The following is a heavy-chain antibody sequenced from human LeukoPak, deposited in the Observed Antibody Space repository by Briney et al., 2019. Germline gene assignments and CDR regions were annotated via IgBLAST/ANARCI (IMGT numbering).Heavy chain of an antibody. Sequence: PGRSLRLSCAASGFTFDGYAMHWVRQAPGKGLEWVSGIGRNSGSMGYADSAKGRFTISRENAKNSLYLQMHSLRAEETALYYCAKGSGYYPLDAFDIWGQGTMVTVSS. V-gene: IGHV3-9*01. J-gene: IGHJ3*02. CDR1: GFTFDGYA. CDR3: AKGSGYYPLDAFDI. D-gene: IGHD3-3*01. CDR2: IGRNSGSM.